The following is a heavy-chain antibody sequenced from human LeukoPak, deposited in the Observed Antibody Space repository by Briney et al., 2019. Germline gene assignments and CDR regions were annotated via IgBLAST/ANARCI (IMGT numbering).Heavy chain of an antibody. J-gene: IGHJ4*02. CDR2: ISAYSGDT. D-gene: IGHD4-17*01. CDR1: GYTFTSSD. Sequence: ASVKVSCKASGYTFTSSDINWVRQATGQGLEWMGWISAYSGDTNYAQKLQGRLTMTTERSLTTAYLELRSLTSDDTAVYFCARAPSFGDYGGDYWGQGTLVTVSS. CDR3: ARAPSFGDYGGDY. V-gene: IGHV1-18*01.